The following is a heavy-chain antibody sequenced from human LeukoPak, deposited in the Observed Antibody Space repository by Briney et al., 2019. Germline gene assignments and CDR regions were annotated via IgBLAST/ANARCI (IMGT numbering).Heavy chain of an antibody. CDR2: ISSSSSYI. CDR1: GFTFSSYS. D-gene: IGHD5-12*01. CDR3: AKGGGYSGYEPLDY. Sequence: PGGSLRLSCAASGFTFSSYSMNWVRQAPGKGLEWVSSISSSSSYIYYADSVKGRFTISRDNAKNSLYLQMNSLRAEDTAVYYCAKGGGYSGYEPLDYWGQGTLVTVSS. J-gene: IGHJ4*02. V-gene: IGHV3-21*01.